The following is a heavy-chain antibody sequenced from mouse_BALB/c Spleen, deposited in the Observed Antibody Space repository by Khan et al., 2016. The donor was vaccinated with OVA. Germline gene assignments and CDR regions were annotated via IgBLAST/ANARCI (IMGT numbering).Heavy chain of an antibody. V-gene: IGHV3-8*02. Sequence: EVKLLESGPSLVKPSQTLSLTCSVTGDSITSGYWSWIRKFPGNKLEYMGYMIYSGNTYYNPSLKSRISITRHTSTNQYYLQLNSVTTEDTATYYCARSTYRYAFAYWGQGTLVTVSA. CDR1: GDSITSGY. D-gene: IGHD2-12*01. CDR3: ARSTYRYAFAY. CDR2: MIYSGNT. J-gene: IGHJ3*01.